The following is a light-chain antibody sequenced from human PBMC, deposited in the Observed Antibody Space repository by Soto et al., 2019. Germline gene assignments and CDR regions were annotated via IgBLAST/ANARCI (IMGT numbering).Light chain of an antibody. CDR3: EQSYSALLFT. Sequence: DIQMTQFPSSLSASVGDRVTITCRASQTIGRYLNWYQQKPGKDPKLLIYAASNLQSAVPARFSGSGSGTDFTLTITSLQPEDFATYYCEQSYSALLFTFGPGTKVDI. CDR1: QTIGRY. V-gene: IGKV1-39*01. CDR2: AAS. J-gene: IGKJ3*01.